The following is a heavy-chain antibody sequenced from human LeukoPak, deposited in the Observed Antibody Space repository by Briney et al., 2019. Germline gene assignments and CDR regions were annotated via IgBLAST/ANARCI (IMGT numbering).Heavy chain of an antibody. V-gene: IGHV1-2*02. Sequence: ASVKVSCKASGYTFTGYYMHWVRQAPGQGLEWMGWINPSSGGTNYAQKFQGRVTMTRDTSISTAYMELSRLRSDDTAVYYCARVRCSGGSCYSPYYYYGMDVWGQGTTVTVSS. J-gene: IGHJ6*02. CDR1: GYTFTGYY. D-gene: IGHD2-15*01. CDR2: INPSSGGT. CDR3: ARVRCSGGSCYSPYYYYGMDV.